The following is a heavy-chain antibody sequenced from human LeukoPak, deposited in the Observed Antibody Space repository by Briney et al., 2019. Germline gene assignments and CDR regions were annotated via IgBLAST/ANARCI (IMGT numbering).Heavy chain of an antibody. D-gene: IGHD1-26*01. CDR1: GYTFTGYF. J-gene: IGHJ4*02. CDR3: ARDLAMYSPDLDY. CDR2: INPNSGGT. V-gene: IGHV1-2*02. Sequence: ASVKVSCKASGYTFTGYFMHWVRQAPGQGLEWMGWINPNSGGTSYLQNFQGRVTMTRDASINTAYMEVSRLRSDDTAVFYCARDLAMYSPDLDYWGQGTLVTVSS.